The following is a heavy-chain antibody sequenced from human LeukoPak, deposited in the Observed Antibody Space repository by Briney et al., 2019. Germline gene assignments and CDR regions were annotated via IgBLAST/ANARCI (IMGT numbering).Heavy chain of an antibody. CDR1: GFTFSSYE. D-gene: IGHD6-19*01. J-gene: IGHJ4*02. V-gene: IGHV3-48*03. CDR2: ISSSGDTI. CDR3: ATRNNGWYYFDY. Sequence: PRGSLRLSCAASGFTFSSYEMNWVRQAPGKGLEWISYISSSGDTIYYADSVKGRFTISRDNAKNSLYLEMNTLRAEDTAVYYCATRNNGWYYFDYWGQGTLVTVSS.